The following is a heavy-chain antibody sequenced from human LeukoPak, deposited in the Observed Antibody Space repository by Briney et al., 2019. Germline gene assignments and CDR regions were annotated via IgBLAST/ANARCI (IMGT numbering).Heavy chain of an antibody. D-gene: IGHD5-24*01. CDR1: DGSISSNSYY. Sequence: SETLSLTCTVSDGSISSNSYYWGWIRQPPGKGLEWIGSISYSGRTYYNPSLESRVTISVDASKNQFSLELNSVTAADTAVYYCARDVGGDGYNYGDIDYWGQGTLVTVSS. V-gene: IGHV4-39*02. J-gene: IGHJ4*02. CDR3: ARDVGGDGYNYGDIDY. CDR2: ISYSGRT.